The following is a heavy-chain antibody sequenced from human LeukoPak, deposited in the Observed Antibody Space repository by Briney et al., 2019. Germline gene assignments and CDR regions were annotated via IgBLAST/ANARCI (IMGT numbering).Heavy chain of an antibody. CDR3: AREARIPYNYYDSSGSPTGPFDY. J-gene: IGHJ4*02. V-gene: IGHV3-53*01. CDR1: GFTVSSNY. D-gene: IGHD3-22*01. Sequence: GRSPRLSCAASGFTVSSNYMSWVRQAPGKGLEWVSVIYSGGSTYYADSVKGRFTISRDNSKNTLYLQMNSLRAEDTAVYYCAREARIPYNYYDSSGSPTGPFDYWGQGTLVTVSS. CDR2: IYSGGST.